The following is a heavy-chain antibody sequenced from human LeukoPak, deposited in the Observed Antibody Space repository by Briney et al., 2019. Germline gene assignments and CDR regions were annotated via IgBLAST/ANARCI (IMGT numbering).Heavy chain of an antibody. Sequence: SQTLSLTCAISGDSASSNSAAWNWIRQSPSRGLEWLGRTYYRSKWYNDYAIPVKGRITINPDTSKSQFSLQLNSVTPEDTAMYYCAREATGAFDIWGQGTMVTVSS. CDR1: GDSASSNSAA. CDR2: TYYRSKWYN. CDR3: AREATGAFDI. J-gene: IGHJ3*02. V-gene: IGHV6-1*01.